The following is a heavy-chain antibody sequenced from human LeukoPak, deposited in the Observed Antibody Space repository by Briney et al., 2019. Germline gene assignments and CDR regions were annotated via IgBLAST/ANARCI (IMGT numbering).Heavy chain of an antibody. J-gene: IGHJ4*02. CDR1: GGTFSSYA. D-gene: IGHD3-3*01. V-gene: IGHV1-69*13. CDR2: IIPIFDTA. CDR3: ATGASYYDFWSGYNQYYFDY. Sequence: ASVKVSCKASGGTFSSYAISWVRQAPGQGLEWMGGIIPIFDTANYAQKFQGRVTITADESTSTAYMELSSLSSEDTAVYYCATGASYYDFWSGYNQYYFDYWGQGTLVTVSS.